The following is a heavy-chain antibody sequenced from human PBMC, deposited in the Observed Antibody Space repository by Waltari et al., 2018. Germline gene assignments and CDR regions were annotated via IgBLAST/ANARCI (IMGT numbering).Heavy chain of an antibody. Sequence: EVQFVESGGGLVQPGGYLRLSCTASGFTLSVPWMDWVRQAPGKGLEWVGRIRSKTDAEATDYAAPVKGRFTVSRDDSKNTLYLQMNSLKTEDTAVYYCTTGAAYCGGDCYRYWGQGTLVTVSS. CDR2: IRSKTDAEAT. CDR3: TTGAAYCGGDCYRY. V-gene: IGHV3-15*01. D-gene: IGHD2-21*01. CDR1: GFTLSVPW. J-gene: IGHJ4*02.